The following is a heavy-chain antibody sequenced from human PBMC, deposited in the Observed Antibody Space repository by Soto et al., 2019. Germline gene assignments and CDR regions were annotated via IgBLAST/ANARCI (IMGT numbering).Heavy chain of an antibody. CDR3: ANLYSYRYAFDY. J-gene: IGHJ4*02. Sequence: GGSLRLSCAASGFTFSSYAMSWVRQAPGKGLEWVSAISGSGGSTYYADSVKGRFTISRDNSKNTLYLQMNSLRAEDTAVYYCANLYSYRYAFDYCRQGNLVTVSS. CDR2: ISGSGGST. V-gene: IGHV3-23*01. D-gene: IGHD5-18*01. CDR1: GFTFSSYA.